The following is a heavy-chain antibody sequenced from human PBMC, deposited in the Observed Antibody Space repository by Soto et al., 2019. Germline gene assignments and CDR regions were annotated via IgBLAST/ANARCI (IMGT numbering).Heavy chain of an antibody. D-gene: IGHD6-13*01. J-gene: IGHJ4*02. CDR2: IWYDGSNK. V-gene: IGHV3-33*01. Sequence: QVQLVESGGGVVQPGRSLRLSCAASGFIFSNYGMHWVRQAPGKGLEWVAVIWYDGSNKYYADSLKGRLTISRDNSKNTLYLQMNSLRSEDTAVYYCARAQYSSSWYPFDYWGQGTLGTVSS. CDR1: GFIFSNYG. CDR3: ARAQYSSSWYPFDY.